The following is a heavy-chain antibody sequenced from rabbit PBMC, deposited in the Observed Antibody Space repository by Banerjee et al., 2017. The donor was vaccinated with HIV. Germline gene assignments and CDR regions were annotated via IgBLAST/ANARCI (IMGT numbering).Heavy chain of an antibody. CDR2: IYAGSSGST. CDR1: GIDFSSYYY. CDR3: ARDRADWGYYFNL. V-gene: IGHV1S40*01. D-gene: IGHD5-1*01. Sequence: QSLEESGGGLVKPGGTLTLTCKASGIDFSSYYYMCWVRQAPGKGLEWIACIYAGSSGSTYYASWAKGRFTISMPSSTTVTLQMTSLTVADTATYFCARDRADWGYYFNLWGQGTLVTVS. J-gene: IGHJ4*01.